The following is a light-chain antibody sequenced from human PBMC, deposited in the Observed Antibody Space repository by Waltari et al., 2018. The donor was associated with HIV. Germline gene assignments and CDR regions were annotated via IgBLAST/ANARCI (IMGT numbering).Light chain of an antibody. CDR2: DVR. CDR3: CSYADTYAWV. V-gene: IGLV2-11*01. CDR1: TSDVGGYDY. J-gene: IGLJ3*02. Sequence: QSALTQPRSVSGSPGQSVTISCTGTTSDVGGYDYVSWFQRHPGKAPNLMIFDVRKRPSGVSDRFSGSKSGNTASLTISGLQAEDEADYFCCSYADTYAWVFGGGTKLTVL.